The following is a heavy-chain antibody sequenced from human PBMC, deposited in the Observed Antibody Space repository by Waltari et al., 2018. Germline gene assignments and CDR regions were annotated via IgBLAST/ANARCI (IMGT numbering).Heavy chain of an antibody. V-gene: IGHV3-30-3*01. CDR3: ARGKYYYYMDV. J-gene: IGHJ6*03. CDR1: GLTFSSYA. Sequence: QVQLVESGGGVVEPGRSLRHSCAASGLTFSSYAMHWVRQAPGKGLEGVAVISYDGSNKCYADSVKGRFTISRDNSKNTLYLQMNSLRAEDTAVYYCARGKYYYYMDVWGKGTTVTVSS. CDR2: ISYDGSNK. D-gene: IGHD3-10*01.